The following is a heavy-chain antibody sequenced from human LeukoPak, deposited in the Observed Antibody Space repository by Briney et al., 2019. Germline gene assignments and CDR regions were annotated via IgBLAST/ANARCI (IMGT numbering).Heavy chain of an antibody. CDR3: ARGQVPNSSSWYFFYYAMDV. J-gene: IGHJ6*02. CDR2: MNPNNGNT. CDR1: GYMFTSYD. Sequence: GASVKVSCKASGYMFTSYDINWVRQATGQGLEWMGWMNPNNGNTGYAQKFQGRVTMTRNTSISTAYMELSSLRSEDTAVYYCARGQVPNSSSWYFFYYAMDVWGRGTTVTVSS. D-gene: IGHD6-13*01. V-gene: IGHV1-8*01.